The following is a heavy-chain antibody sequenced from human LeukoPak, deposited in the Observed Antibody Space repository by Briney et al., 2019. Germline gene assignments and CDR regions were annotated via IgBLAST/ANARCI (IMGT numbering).Heavy chain of an antibody. CDR1: GGSFSGYY. CDR3: ARERNDYVWGSYRYNRYFDY. J-gene: IGHJ4*02. D-gene: IGHD3-16*02. V-gene: IGHV4-34*01. CDR2: INHSGST. Sequence: PSETLSLTCAVYGGSFSGYYWSWIRQPPGKGLEWIGEINHSGSTNYNPSLKSRVTISVDTSKNQFSLKLSSVTAADTAVYYCARERNDYVWGSYRYNRYFDYWGQGTLVTVSS.